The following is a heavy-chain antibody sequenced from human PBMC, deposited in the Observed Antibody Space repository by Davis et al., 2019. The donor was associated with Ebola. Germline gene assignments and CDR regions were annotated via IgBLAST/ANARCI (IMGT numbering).Heavy chain of an antibody. CDR1: GGSITSYY. Sequence: SETLSLTCIVSGGSITSYYWSWIRQPAGKGLEWIGRIYGGGSTTYNPSLESRVTMSVDRSKNQFALTLTSVTAADTAVYFCARGQESSYTVKWARFDSWGQGTLVTVSS. D-gene: IGHD1-26*01. CDR3: ARGQESSYTVKWARFDS. J-gene: IGHJ4*02. V-gene: IGHV4-4*07. CDR2: IYGGGST.